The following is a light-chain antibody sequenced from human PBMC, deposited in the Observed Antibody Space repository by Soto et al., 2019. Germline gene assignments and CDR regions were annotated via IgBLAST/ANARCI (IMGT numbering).Light chain of an antibody. V-gene: IGKV3-11*01. CDR3: QQRSDWPPYT. CDR1: QSISEL. Sequence: EVVLTQSPATLSLSPGDSATLSCRASQSISELLDWYQHKPGQAPRLLIFDASKRAEGVPARFSGSGSGTDFTLTISSLEPEDFAVYYCQQRSDWPPYTFGQGTKVEHK. J-gene: IGKJ2*01. CDR2: DAS.